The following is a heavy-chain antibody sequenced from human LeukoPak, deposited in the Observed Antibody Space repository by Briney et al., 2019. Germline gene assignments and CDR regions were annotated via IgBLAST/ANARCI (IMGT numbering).Heavy chain of an antibody. V-gene: IGHV3-7*01. D-gene: IGHD3-10*01. J-gene: IGHJ6*03. Sequence: GGSLRLSCAASGFTFSSYWMSWVRQAPGKGLECVAKIKQHGSEKYYVDSVKGRFTISRDNAKNSLYLQMNSLRAEDTAVYYYARVSSKATVRGLITKKNYYYYYMDVWGKGTTVTISS. CDR3: ARVSSKATVRGLITKKNYYYYYMDV. CDR2: IKQHGSEK. CDR1: GFTFSSYW.